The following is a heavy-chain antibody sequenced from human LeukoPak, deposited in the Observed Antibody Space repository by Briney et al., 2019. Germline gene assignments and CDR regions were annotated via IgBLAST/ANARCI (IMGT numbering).Heavy chain of an antibody. CDR2: VNADGGNT. D-gene: IGHD4/OR15-4a*01. CDR3: TKRVKYGGTWDHFAD. V-gene: IGHV3-23*01. CDR1: GFTFDNYR. Sequence: QAGGSLRLSCAASGFTFDNYRMSWVRQAPGKGLGWVSTVNADGGNTYYADSVKGRFTISRDNSKSTLILQMNSLRVEDTALYYCTKRVKYGGTWDHFADWGQGTLVTVSS. J-gene: IGHJ4*02.